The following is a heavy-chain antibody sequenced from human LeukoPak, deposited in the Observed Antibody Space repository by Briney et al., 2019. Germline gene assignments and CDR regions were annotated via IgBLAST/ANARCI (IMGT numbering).Heavy chain of an antibody. CDR3: ARFSAVDLWFGEFSYYYYYMDV. V-gene: IGHV1-18*01. D-gene: IGHD3-10*01. CDR1: GYTFTSYG. Sequence: GASVKVSCKASGYTFTSYGISWVRQAPGQGLEWMGWISAYNGNTNYAQKLQGRVTMTTDTSTSTAYMELRSLRSDDTAVYYCARFSAVDLWFGEFSYYYYYMDVWGKGTTVTVSS. CDR2: ISAYNGNT. J-gene: IGHJ6*03.